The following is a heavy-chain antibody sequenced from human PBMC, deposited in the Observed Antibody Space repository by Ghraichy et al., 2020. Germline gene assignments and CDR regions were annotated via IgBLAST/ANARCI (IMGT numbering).Heavy chain of an antibody. D-gene: IGHD5-12*01. CDR2: ISSSSSHM. J-gene: IGHJ4*02. CDR3: ARDLGDPNVDILATAYFDL. V-gene: IGHV3-21*01. Sequence: GESLNISCAASGFTFSSYSMNWVRQAPGKGLEWVSFISSSSSHMYYVDSVMGRFTISRDNAKNSLYLEMNSLRGEDTAVYYCARDLGDPNVDILATAYFDLWGQGTLVTVSS. CDR1: GFTFSSYS.